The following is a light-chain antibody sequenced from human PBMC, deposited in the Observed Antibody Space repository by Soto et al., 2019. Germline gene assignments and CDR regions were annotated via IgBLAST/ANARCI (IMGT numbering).Light chain of an antibody. J-gene: IGLJ1*01. Sequence: QSALTQPPSASGTPGQRVTISCSGSSSNIGSNHVYWYQHLPGRAPKPLIYRNNQRPSGVPDRFSGSKSGTSASLAISGLRSEDEADYYCAAWDASLSGHVFGTGTKV. CDR2: RNN. V-gene: IGLV1-47*01. CDR1: SSNIGSNH. CDR3: AAWDASLSGHV.